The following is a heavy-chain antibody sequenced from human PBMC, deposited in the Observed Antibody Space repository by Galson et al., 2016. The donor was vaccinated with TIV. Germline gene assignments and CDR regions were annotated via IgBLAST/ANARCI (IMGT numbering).Heavy chain of an antibody. CDR3: ATPFSSSSFSSYYALDV. CDR1: GFRITNYV. Sequence: SLRLSCAASGFRITNYVMSWVRQAPGKGLEWVSSISGSAISTYYADSVKGRFTISRDNSKNTLYLQLNSLRAEDTALYYCATPFSSSSFSSYYALDVWGQGTTVTVPS. J-gene: IGHJ6*02. V-gene: IGHV3-23*01. CDR2: ISGSAIST. D-gene: IGHD2-2*01.